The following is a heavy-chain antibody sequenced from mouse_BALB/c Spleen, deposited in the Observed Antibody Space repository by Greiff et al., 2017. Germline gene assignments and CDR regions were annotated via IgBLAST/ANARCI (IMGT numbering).Heavy chain of an antibody. Sequence: QVQLKESGPGLVAPSQSLSITCTVSGFSLTSYGVHWVRQPPGKGLEWLGVIWAGGSTNYNSALMSRLSISKDNSKSQVFLKMNSLQTDDTAMCYCARDYGGDYYAMDYWGQGTSVTVSS. D-gene: IGHD1-2*01. J-gene: IGHJ4*01. V-gene: IGHV2-9*02. CDR2: IWAGGST. CDR1: GFSLTSYG. CDR3: ARDYGGDYYAMDY.